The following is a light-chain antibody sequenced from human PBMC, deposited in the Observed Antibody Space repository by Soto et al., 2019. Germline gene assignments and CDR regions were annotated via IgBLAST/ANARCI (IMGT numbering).Light chain of an antibody. CDR1: QSVSSSY. J-gene: IGKJ1*01. Sequence: EIVLTQSPGTLSLSPGERATLSCRASQSVSSSYIAWFQQKPGQAPRLLIYGASSRATGIQDRFSGSGSATDFPRTISRLEPEDFAVYYCQHYARSPRTFGQGTKVEIK. CDR3: QHYARSPRT. CDR2: GAS. V-gene: IGKV3-20*01.